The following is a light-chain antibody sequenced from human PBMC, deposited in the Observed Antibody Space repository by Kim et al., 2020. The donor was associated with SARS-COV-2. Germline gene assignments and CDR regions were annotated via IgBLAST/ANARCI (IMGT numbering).Light chain of an antibody. J-gene: IGKJ1*01. V-gene: IGKV4-1*01. CDR2: WAS. CDR3: QQYYYTPQA. CDR1: QSVLYSSNNRNY. Sequence: ATINCKSSQSVLYSSNNRNYLAWYQQKPGQPPKLLIYWASTRESGVPDRFSGSGSGTDFTLTITSLQAEDVAVSYCQQYYYTPQAFGQGTKVDIK.